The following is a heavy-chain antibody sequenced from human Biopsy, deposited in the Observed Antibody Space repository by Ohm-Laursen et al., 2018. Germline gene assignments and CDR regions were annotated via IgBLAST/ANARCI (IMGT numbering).Heavy chain of an antibody. Sequence: SQTLSLTCTVSGGSISSGGSYWSWIRPRPGKGLEWIGYIFNSANTYYNPSLKNLITISGDTSKNQFSLKLNSVTAADTAVYYCARGDYFDSNGYFWFDPWGRGTLVTVSS. V-gene: IGHV4-31*01. CDR1: GGSISSGGSY. J-gene: IGHJ5*02. CDR2: IFNSANT. D-gene: IGHD3-22*01. CDR3: ARGDYFDSNGYFWFDP.